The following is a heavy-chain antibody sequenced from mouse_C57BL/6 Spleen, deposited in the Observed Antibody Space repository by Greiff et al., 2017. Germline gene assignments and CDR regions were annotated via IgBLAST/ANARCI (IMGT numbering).Heavy chain of an antibody. CDR2: INPSNGGT. V-gene: IGHV1-53*01. D-gene: IGHD2-4*01. Sequence: QVQLQQPGTELVKPGASVKLSCKASGYTFTSYWMHWVKQRPGQGLEWIGNINPSNGGTNYNEKFKSKATLTVDKSSSTAYMQLSSLTSEDAAVXYCAREGYDYAYFDYWGQGTTLTVSS. CDR3: AREGYDYAYFDY. CDR1: GYTFTSYW. J-gene: IGHJ2*01.